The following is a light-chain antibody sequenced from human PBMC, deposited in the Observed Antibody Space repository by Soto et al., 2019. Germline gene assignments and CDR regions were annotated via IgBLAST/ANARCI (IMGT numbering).Light chain of an antibody. J-gene: IGLJ1*01. CDR2: EVS. CDR3: SSYTSSSTRG. V-gene: IGLV2-14*01. Sequence: QSALTQPASVSGSPGQSITISCTGTSSDVGGYNYVSWYQQHPGKAPKLMIYEVSNRPSGVSNRFSGSKSGNTASLASSGLQAEDEADYYCSSYTSSSTRGFGTGTKLTVL. CDR1: SSDVGGYNY.